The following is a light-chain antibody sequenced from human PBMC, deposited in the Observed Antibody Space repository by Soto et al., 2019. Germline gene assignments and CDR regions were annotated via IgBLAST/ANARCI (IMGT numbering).Light chain of an antibody. Sequence: DIEMTQSPSTLSASVGDRVAITCRATQSLNIWLAWYQQKPGKAPTLLISKASSLESGVPSRFSGSGSGTEFSLTISSLQPDDFATYYCQQYKAYSYTFGQGTKLEMK. CDR2: KAS. V-gene: IGKV1-5*03. J-gene: IGKJ2*01. CDR1: QSLNIW. CDR3: QQYKAYSYT.